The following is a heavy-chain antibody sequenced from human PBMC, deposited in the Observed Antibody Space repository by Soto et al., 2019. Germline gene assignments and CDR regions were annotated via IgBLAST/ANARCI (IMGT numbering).Heavy chain of an antibody. CDR2: SSSSSSYT. D-gene: IGHD3-22*01. J-gene: IGHJ4*02. Sequence: QVQLVESGGGLVKPGGSLRLSCAASGFTFSDYSMSWIRQAPGKGLEWVSYSSSSSSYTNYADSVKGRFTISRDNANNSLYLQMHSLSAEDTAVYYCARVITHSSGYYSDYWGQGTLVTVSS. V-gene: IGHV3-11*05. CDR1: GFTFSDYS. CDR3: ARVITHSSGYYSDY.